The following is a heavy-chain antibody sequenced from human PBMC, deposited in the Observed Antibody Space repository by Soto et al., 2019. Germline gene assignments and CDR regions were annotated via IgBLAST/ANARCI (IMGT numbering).Heavy chain of an antibody. CDR3: ARGSYAQRSRGYFDL. J-gene: IGHJ2*01. D-gene: IGHD2-2*01. V-gene: IGHV1-46*03. CDR2: INPSGGST. CDR1: GYTFTSYY. Sequence: QVQLVQSGAEVKKPGASVKVSCKASGYTFTSYYMHWVRQAPGQGLEWMGIINPSGGSTSYAQKFQGRVTMTRDTSTSTVYMELSSLRSEDTAVYYCARGSYAQRSRGYFDLWGRGTLVTVSS.